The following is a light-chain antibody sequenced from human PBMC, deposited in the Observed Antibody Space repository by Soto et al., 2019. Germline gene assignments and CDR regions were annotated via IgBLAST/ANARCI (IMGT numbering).Light chain of an antibody. Sequence: EIVLTQSPGTLSLSPGEGATLSCRVSQSVTSNYLAWYQQKPGQAPRLLIYGASTRAAGVPDRFSGSGSGTDFTLTITRLEPEDFAVYYCQQYGRSPLLYTFGQGTKLGVK. V-gene: IGKV3-20*01. J-gene: IGKJ2*01. CDR3: QQYGRSPLLYT. CDR1: QSVTSNY. CDR2: GAS.